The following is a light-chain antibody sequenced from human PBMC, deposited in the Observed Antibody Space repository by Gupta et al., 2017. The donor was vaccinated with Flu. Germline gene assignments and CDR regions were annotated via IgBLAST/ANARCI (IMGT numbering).Light chain of an antibody. CDR1: QSVSSY. Sequence: EIVLTQSSATLSLSPGERATLSCRASQSVSSYLAWYQQKPGQAPRLPIYDASNRATGIPARFSGSGSGTDFTLTISSLEPEDFAVYYCQQRSNWPITFGQGTRLEIK. J-gene: IGKJ5*01. CDR2: DAS. V-gene: IGKV3-11*01. CDR3: QQRSNWPIT.